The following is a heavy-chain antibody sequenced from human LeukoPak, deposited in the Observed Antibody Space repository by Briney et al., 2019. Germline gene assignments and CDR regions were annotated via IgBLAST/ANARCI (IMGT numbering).Heavy chain of an antibody. Sequence: ASVKVSCKASGYTFTTYGISWVRQAPGQGLGWVGWISAYNANTNYAQKLQGRVTLTTDTSTSTAYMELRSLRSDDTALYYCARATTAAAGSDYWGQGTLVTVSS. CDR2: ISAYNANT. V-gene: IGHV1-18*01. CDR3: ARATTAAAGSDY. D-gene: IGHD6-13*01. CDR1: GYTFTTYG. J-gene: IGHJ4*02.